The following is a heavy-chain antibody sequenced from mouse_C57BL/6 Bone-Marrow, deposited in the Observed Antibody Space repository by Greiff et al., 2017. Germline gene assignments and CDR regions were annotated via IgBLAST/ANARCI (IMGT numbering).Heavy chain of an antibody. CDR1: GYTFTSYW. CDR3: ARSGPLRRSFYY. V-gene: IGHV1-55*01. J-gene: IGHJ2*01. CDR2: IYPTSGRT. Sequence: QVQLQQPGAELVKPGASVKMSCKASGYTFTSYWITWVKQRPGPGLEWIGDIYPTSGRTNYNEKFKSKAILTVDTSSNTAYMQLTCLTSEDSAVFYCARSGPLRRSFYYWGQGTTLTVSS.